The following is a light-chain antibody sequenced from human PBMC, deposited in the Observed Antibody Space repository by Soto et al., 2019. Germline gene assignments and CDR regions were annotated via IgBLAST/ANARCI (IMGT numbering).Light chain of an antibody. Sequence: QSALTQPASVSGSPGQSITVSCTGTSSDVGGSDHVNWYQQHPGKAPKLMIFDVSNRPSGVSTRFSGSKSGNAASLTISGLQAEDEADYYCNSYTSSRTYVFGTGTKLTVL. CDR2: DVS. CDR1: SSDVGGSDH. J-gene: IGLJ1*01. V-gene: IGLV2-14*03. CDR3: NSYTSSRTYV.